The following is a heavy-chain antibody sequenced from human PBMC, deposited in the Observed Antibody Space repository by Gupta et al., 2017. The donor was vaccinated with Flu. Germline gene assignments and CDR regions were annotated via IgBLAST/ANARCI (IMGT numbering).Heavy chain of an antibody. J-gene: IGHJ4*02. CDR2: IYHSGTT. CDR1: GVSVNSYY. CDR3: WRGSSSSWFSFVDD. V-gene: IGHV4-59*02. D-gene: IGHD6-13*01. Sequence: QVQLQESGPGLVKPSETLSLTCTVSGVSVNSYYWSWIRQPPGKGLEWLGYIYHSGTTNYNPSLKSRVSISMDPSKDQFFLTLTSVTAADTAIYYCWRGSSSSWFSFVDDWGQGTLVTVSS.